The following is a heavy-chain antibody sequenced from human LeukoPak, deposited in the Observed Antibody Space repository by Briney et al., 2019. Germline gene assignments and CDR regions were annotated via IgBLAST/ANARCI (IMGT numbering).Heavy chain of an antibody. V-gene: IGHV1-46*01. D-gene: IGHD6-19*01. CDR2: ISHTGESA. CDR1: GCTFTTKQ. J-gene: IGHJ4*02. CDR3: ARDSGGWSFDY. Sequence: GASVKLSCQASGCTFTTKQMHDVRQAPCKGLEWMGIISHTGESATYAQKFQGRVTMTRHTSTSTDFMELSSLRSEYTAVYYCARDSGGWSFDYWGQGTMVTVSS.